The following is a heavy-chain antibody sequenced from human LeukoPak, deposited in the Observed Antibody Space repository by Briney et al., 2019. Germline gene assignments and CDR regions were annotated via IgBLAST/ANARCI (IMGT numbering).Heavy chain of an antibody. CDR2: INTNTGNP. D-gene: IGHD4-11*01. CDR1: GYTFTSYS. CDR3: ARDRMTTVTTYPDHYYYYYGMDV. V-gene: IGHV7-4-1*02. Sequence: ASVKVSCKASGYTFTSYSFSWVRQAPGQGLEWMGWINTNTGNPTYAQGFTGRFVFSLDTSVSTAYLQISSLKAEDTAAYYCARDRMTTVTTYPDHYYYYYGMDVWGQGTTVTVSS. J-gene: IGHJ6*02.